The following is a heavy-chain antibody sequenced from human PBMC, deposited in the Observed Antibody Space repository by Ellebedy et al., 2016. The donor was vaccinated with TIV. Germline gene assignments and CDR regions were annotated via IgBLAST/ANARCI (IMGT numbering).Heavy chain of an antibody. D-gene: IGHD4-17*01. CDR2: FDPEDGET. V-gene: IGHV1-24*01. Sequence: ASVKVSXXVSGYTLTELSMHWVRQAPGKGLEWMGGFDPEDGETIYAQKFQGRVTMTEDTSTDTAYMELSSLRSEDTAVYYCADNSVPTGDYPDYYYYGMDVWGQGTTVTVSS. CDR3: ADNSVPTGDYPDYYYYGMDV. J-gene: IGHJ6*02. CDR1: GYTLTELS.